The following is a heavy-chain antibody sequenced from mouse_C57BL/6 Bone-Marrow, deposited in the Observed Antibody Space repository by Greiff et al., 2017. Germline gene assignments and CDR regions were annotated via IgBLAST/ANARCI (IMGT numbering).Heavy chain of an antibody. CDR1: GYTFTSYW. CDR2: IHPNSGST. CDR3: ARLLTGTYWYFDV. J-gene: IGHJ1*03. D-gene: IGHD4-1*01. Sequence: QVQLQQPGAELVKPGASVKLSCKASGYTFTSYWMHWVKQRPGQGLEWIGMIHPNSGSTNYNEKFKSKATLTVDKSSSTAYMQLSSLTSEDSAVYYCARLLTGTYWYFDVWGTGTTVTVSS. V-gene: IGHV1-64*01.